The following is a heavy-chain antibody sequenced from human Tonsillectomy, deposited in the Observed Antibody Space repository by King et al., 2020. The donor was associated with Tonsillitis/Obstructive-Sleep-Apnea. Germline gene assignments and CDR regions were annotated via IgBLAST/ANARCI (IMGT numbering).Heavy chain of an antibody. V-gene: IGHV3-30*18. J-gene: IGHJ6*02. CDR1: GFTFNSYG. CDR3: AKDLDYGDYYYTMDV. CDR2: ISYDGSSK. D-gene: IGHD4-17*01. Sequence: VQLVESGGGVVQPGRSLRLSCAASGFTFNSYGMHWVRQAPGKGLEWVAVISYDGSSKYHADSVKGRFTISRDNSMNTLYLQMNSLRAEDTAVYYCAKDLDYGDYYYTMDVWGQGTTVTVSS.